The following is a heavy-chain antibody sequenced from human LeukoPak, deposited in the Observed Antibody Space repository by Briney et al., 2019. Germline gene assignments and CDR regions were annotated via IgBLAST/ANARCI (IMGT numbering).Heavy chain of an antibody. CDR1: GGSFSGYY. CDR3: ARTPRITIFGVVIRNYFDY. Sequence: SETLSLTCAVYGGSFSGYYWSWIRQPPGKGLEWIGEINHSGSTNYNPSLKSRVTISVDTSKNQFSLKLSSVTAADTAVYYCARTPRITIFGVVIRNYFDYWGQGTLVTVSS. CDR2: INHSGST. V-gene: IGHV4-34*01. J-gene: IGHJ4*02. D-gene: IGHD3-3*01.